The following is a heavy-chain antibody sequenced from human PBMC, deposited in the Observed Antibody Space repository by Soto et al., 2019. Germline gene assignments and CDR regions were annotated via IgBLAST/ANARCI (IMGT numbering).Heavy chain of an antibody. J-gene: IGHJ4*02. D-gene: IGHD4-17*01. CDR2: IKKDESDK. CDR1: GFMFKNYW. V-gene: IGHV3-7*03. Sequence: GGSLRLSCAASGFMFKNYWMSWVRQAPGKGLEWVANIKKDESDKKYVDSVRGRFTISRDNAKNSLFLQMNSLRAEDTAVYYCAKDPRPDYGDLFDYWGQGTLVTVSS. CDR3: AKDPRPDYGDLFDY.